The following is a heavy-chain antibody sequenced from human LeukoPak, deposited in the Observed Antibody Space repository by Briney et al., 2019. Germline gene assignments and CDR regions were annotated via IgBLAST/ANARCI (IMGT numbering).Heavy chain of an antibody. Sequence: PGGSLRLSCAASGFTFSSYSMNWVRQAPGKGLEWASSISSSSRYIYYADSVKGRFTISRDNAKNSLYLQMNSLRAEDTAVYYCARDLVLLEYYYDSSGYYGDYWGQGTLVTVSS. CDR1: GFTFSSYS. V-gene: IGHV3-21*01. J-gene: IGHJ4*02. CDR3: ARDLVLLEYYYDSSGYYGDY. D-gene: IGHD3-22*01. CDR2: ISSSSRYI.